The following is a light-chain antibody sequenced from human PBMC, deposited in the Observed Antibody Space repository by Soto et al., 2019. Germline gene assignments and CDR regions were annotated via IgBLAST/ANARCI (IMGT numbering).Light chain of an antibody. CDR2: SNN. Sequence: QSVLTKPPSASGTPGQRVTISCSGSSSNIGSNTVNWYQQLPGTAPKLLIYSNNQRPSGVPDRFSGSKSGTSASLAISGLQSEDEADYYCAAWDESLNGPVFGGGTKLTVL. CDR3: AAWDESLNGPV. J-gene: IGLJ3*02. CDR1: SSNIGSNT. V-gene: IGLV1-44*01.